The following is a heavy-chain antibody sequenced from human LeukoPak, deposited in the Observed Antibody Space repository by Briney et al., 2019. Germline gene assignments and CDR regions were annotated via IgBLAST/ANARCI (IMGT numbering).Heavy chain of an antibody. CDR1: GGSISSHY. D-gene: IGHD1-14*01. CDR3: AGGTGSSGLFI. Sequence: SETLSLTCTVSGGSISSHYWSWIRQPPGKGLEWIGYIYYTGSTSYNPPLKSRVTISVDTSKNQSSLKLSSVTAADTAVYYCAGGTGSSGLFIWGQGTLVTVSS. J-gene: IGHJ4*02. CDR2: IYYTGST. V-gene: IGHV4-59*11.